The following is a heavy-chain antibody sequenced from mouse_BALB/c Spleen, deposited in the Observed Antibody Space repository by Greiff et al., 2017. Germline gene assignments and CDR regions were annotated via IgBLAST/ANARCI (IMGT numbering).Heavy chain of an antibody. CDR2: ISSGSSTI. J-gene: IGHJ4*01. CDR3: ARDYYGSSPYAMDY. CDR1: GFTFSSFG. V-gene: IGHV5-17*02. D-gene: IGHD1-1*01. Sequence: EVKVVESGGGLVQPGGSRKLSCAASGFTFSSFGMHWVRQAPEKGLEWVAYISSGSSTIYYADTVKGRFTISRDNPKNTLFLQMTSLRSEDTAMYYCARDYYGSSPYAMDYWGQGTSVTVSS.